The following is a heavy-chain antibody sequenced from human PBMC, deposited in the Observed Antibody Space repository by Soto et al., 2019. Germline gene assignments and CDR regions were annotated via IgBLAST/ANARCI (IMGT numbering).Heavy chain of an antibody. CDR1: GYTFIGYY. CDR3: TRVGGGLASLGYYGMDV. CDR2: INPNSGGT. V-gene: IGHV1-2*04. Sequence: QVQLVQSGAEVKKTGASVKVSCKASGYTFIGYYIHWVRQAPGQGLEWMGWINPNSGGTNYAQRFQGWVTMTRDRSLSTANMELSRLKSDDTAVYYCTRVGGGLASLGYYGMDVWGQGTTVTVSS. D-gene: IGHD3-10*01. J-gene: IGHJ6*02.